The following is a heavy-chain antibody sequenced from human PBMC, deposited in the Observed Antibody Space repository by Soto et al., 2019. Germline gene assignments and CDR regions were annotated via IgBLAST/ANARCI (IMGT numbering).Heavy chain of an antibody. V-gene: IGHV1-69*01. J-gene: IGHJ6*02. CDR1: GGTFSSYA. Sequence: QVQLVQSGAEVKKPGSSVKVSCKASGGTFSSYAISWVRQAPGQGLEWMGGIIPIFGTANYAQKFQGRVTITADESTSTADMELSSLRSEDTAVYYCARIVGGSGSYYPMAMDVWGQGTTVTVSS. CDR2: IIPIFGTA. CDR3: ARIVGGSGSYYPMAMDV. D-gene: IGHD3-10*01.